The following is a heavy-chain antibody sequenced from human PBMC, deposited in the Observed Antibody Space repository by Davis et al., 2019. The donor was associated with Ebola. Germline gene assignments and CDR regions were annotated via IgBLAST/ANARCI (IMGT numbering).Heavy chain of an antibody. CDR1: GFTFSSNW. CDR2: IKEDGSET. Sequence: PGGSLRLSCAASGFTFSSNWMTWVRQAPGKGLEWVARIKEDGSETYYVDSVRGRFTISRDNAKNSLFLQLNSLRAEDTAVYYCARGGSYPGRWGQRTLVTVSS. D-gene: IGHD3-16*02. CDR3: ARGGSYPGR. J-gene: IGHJ4*02. V-gene: IGHV3-7*03.